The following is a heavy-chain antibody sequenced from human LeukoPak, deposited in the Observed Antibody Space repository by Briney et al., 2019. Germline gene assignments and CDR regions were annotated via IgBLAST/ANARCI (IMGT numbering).Heavy chain of an antibody. D-gene: IGHD6-19*01. CDR1: GYPFTTYD. CDR2: IIPILGIA. V-gene: IGHV1-69*04. CDR3: ARMIVAPIAVAGID. Sequence: ASVKVSCKASGYPFTTYDINWVRQAPGQGLEWMGRIIPILGIANYAQKFQGRVTITADKSTSTAYMELSSLRSEDTAVYYCARMIVAPIAVAGIDWGQGTLVTVSS. J-gene: IGHJ4*02.